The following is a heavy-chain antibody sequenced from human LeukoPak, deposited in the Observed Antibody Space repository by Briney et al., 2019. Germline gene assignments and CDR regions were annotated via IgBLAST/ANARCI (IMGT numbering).Heavy chain of an antibody. CDR1: GFTFSSYE. D-gene: IGHD3-10*01. CDR3: AKPLTMVRGVSFWSLPIFDAFDI. Sequence: QPGGSLRLSCAASGFTFSSYEMNWVRQAPGKGLEWVSYISSSGSTIYYADSVKGRFAISRDNAKSSLYLQMNSLRAEDTAVYYCAKPLTMVRGVSFWSLPIFDAFDIWGQGTMVTVSS. V-gene: IGHV3-48*03. J-gene: IGHJ3*02. CDR2: ISSSGSTI.